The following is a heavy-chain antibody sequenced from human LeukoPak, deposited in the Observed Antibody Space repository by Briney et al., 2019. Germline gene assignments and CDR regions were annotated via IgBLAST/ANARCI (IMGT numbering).Heavy chain of an antibody. CDR1: GFTFSSYW. D-gene: IGHD2-15*01. J-gene: IGHJ4*02. CDR3: ARDWAAANY. Sequence: GRSLRLSCAASGFTFSSYWMSCVRQAAGKWREWVANIKQDGSEKYYVDSVKSRFTISRDNAKNSLYLQMNSLRAEDTAVYYCARDWAAANYWGQGTLVTVSS. CDR2: IKQDGSEK. V-gene: IGHV3-7*01.